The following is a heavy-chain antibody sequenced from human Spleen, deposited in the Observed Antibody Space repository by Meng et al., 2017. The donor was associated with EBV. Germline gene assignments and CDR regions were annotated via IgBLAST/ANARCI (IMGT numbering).Heavy chain of an antibody. V-gene: IGHV4-34*01. CDR2: INHSGSA. J-gene: IGHJ4*02. CDR3: ARGLDDISGYSPAQLDY. CDR1: GGSFSGYG. Sequence: QVQFQQWGVGLLKPSETPSPTCAVYGGSFSGYGWTWIRQPPGKGLEWIGEINHSGSANYKPSLKSRVTISVDTSKKQFSLKLSSVTAADTAVYYCARGLDDISGYSPAQLDYWGQGTLVTVSS. D-gene: IGHD3-22*01.